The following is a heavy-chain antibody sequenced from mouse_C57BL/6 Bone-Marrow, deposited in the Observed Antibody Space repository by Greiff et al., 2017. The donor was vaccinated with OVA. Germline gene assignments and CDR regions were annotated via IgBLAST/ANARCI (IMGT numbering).Heavy chain of an antibody. CDR2: IDPSDSYT. Sequence: VKLQQPGAELVRPGTSVKLSCKASGYTFTSYWMHWVKQRPGQGLEWIGVIDPSDSYTNYNQKFKGKATLTVDTSSSTAYMQLSSLTSEDSAVYYCAPIYYDYEAWFAYWGQGTLVTVSA. V-gene: IGHV1-59*01. CDR3: APIYYDYEAWFAY. CDR1: GYTFTSYW. J-gene: IGHJ3*01. D-gene: IGHD2-4*01.